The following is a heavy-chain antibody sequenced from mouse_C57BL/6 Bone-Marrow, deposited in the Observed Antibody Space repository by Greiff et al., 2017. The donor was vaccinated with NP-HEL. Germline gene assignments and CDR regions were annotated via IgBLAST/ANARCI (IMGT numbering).Heavy chain of an antibody. CDR1: GYTFTDYE. J-gene: IGHJ4*01. CDR3: TREESNYVDYAMDY. V-gene: IGHV1-15*01. Sequence: QVQLKQSGAELVRPGASVTLSCKASGYTFTDYEMHWVKQTPVHGLEWIGAIDPETGGTAYNQKFKGKAILTADKSSSTAYMELRSLTSEDSAVYYCTREESNYVDYAMDYWGQGTSVTVSS. CDR2: IDPETGGT. D-gene: IGHD2-5*01.